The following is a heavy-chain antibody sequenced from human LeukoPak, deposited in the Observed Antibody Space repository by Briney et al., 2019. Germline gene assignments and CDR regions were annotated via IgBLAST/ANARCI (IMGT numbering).Heavy chain of an antibody. V-gene: IGHV3-48*03. CDR3: APEYYYYCSGYYGSY. Sequence: GGSLRPSRAASGFTFSSYEMNWVRQAPGKGLGWGLYISSSGSTITYADSVKGRFNISRDNTKTPLNLQMKSLRSEAQVLLYCAPEYYYYCSGYYGSYWGQGTLVTVSS. CDR1: GFTFSSYE. CDR2: ISSSGSTI. J-gene: IGHJ4*02. D-gene: IGHD3-22*01.